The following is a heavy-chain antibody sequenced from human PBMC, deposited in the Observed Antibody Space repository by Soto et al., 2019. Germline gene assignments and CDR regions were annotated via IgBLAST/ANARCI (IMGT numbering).Heavy chain of an antibody. CDR2: IYYSGST. D-gene: IGHD2-15*01. Sequence: SETLSLTCTVSGGSISSGAYYWSWIRQHPGKGLEWIGYIYYSGSTYYNPSLKSRVTISVDTSKNQFSLKLSSVTAADTAVYYCASSSGARYYDYWGQGTLVTVSS. CDR1: GGSISSGAYY. J-gene: IGHJ4*02. CDR3: ASSSGARYYDY. V-gene: IGHV4-31*03.